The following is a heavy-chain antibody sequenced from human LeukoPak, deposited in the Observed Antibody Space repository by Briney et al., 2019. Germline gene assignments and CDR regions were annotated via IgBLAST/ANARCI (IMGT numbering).Heavy chain of an antibody. CDR1: GGSISSGGYY. J-gene: IGHJ4*02. CDR3: ARENTGSYREFDY. V-gene: IGHV4-31*03. Sequence: SQTLSLTCTVSGGSISSGGYYWSWIRQHPGKGLEWIGYIYYSGSTNYNPSLKSRVTMSVDSSNNQFSLKLSSVTAADTAVFYCARENTGSYREFDYWGQGTLVTVSS. D-gene: IGHD1-26*01. CDR2: IYYSGST.